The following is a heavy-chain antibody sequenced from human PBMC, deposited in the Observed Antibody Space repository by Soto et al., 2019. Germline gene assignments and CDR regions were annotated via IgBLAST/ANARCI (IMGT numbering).Heavy chain of an antibody. V-gene: IGHV3-23*01. CDR2: ITGSSDTT. J-gene: IGHJ4*02. CDR1: GFTFSSYA. CDR3: AKRGIVGATEFDS. Sequence: HPGGSLRLSCVASGFTFSSYAMNWVRRAPGKGLEWVSTITGSSDTTYYADSVKGRFTISRDNSKNTLFLQMNSLRAEDTALYYCAKRGIVGATEFDSWGQGTLVTVSS. D-gene: IGHD1-26*01.